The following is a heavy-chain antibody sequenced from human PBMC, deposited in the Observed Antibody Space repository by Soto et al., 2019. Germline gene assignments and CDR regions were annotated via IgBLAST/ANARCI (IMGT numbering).Heavy chain of an antibody. CDR2: IYYSGST. CDR3: ARIAYYYDSGGYLFDY. CDR1: GGSISSNSYY. D-gene: IGHD3-22*01. Sequence: SETLSLTCTVSGGSISSNSYYWGWIRQPPGKGLEWIGSIYYSGSTYYNPSLKSRVTISVDTSKNQFSLKLSSVTAADTAVYYCARIAYYYDSGGYLFDYWGQGTLVTVSS. V-gene: IGHV4-39*01. J-gene: IGHJ4*02.